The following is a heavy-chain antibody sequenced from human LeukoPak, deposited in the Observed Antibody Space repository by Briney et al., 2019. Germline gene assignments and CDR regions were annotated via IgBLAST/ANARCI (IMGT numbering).Heavy chain of an antibody. CDR1: GYTFTSYG. CDR3: ARGSRYGSGSYYNNFDY. CDR2: ISAYNGNT. J-gene: IGHJ4*02. V-gene: IGHV1-18*04. Sequence: ASVNVSYKASGYTFTSYGISWVRQAPGQGREWMGWISAYNGNTNYAQKLQGRVTMTTDTYTRTAYMELRSLRSDDTAVYYCARGSRYGSGSYYNNFDYWGQGTLVTVSS. D-gene: IGHD3-10*01.